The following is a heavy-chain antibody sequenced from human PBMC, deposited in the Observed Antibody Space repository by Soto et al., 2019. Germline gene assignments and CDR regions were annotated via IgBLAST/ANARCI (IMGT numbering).Heavy chain of an antibody. D-gene: IGHD5-18*01. CDR3: ARGKPSGYRFGPRNFFYYGMDV. J-gene: IGHJ6*02. CDR2: INHSGIT. V-gene: IGHV4-34*01. CDR1: GGSLTDHY. Sequence: SETLSLTCGVFGGSLTDHYWTWIRQTPGRGLEWIGEINHSGITDYNPSLKSRVTLSLDTSKNQFSLKVTALTAADTAVYYCARGKPSGYRFGPRNFFYYGMDVWGPGTTVTVSS.